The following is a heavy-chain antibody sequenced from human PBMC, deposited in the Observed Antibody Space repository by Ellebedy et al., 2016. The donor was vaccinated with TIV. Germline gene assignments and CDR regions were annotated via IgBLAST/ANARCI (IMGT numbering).Heavy chain of an antibody. Sequence: GESLKISXVVSGYTFSSYGMHWVRQAPGKGLEWVAVIAYDGSNKYYADSVKGRFTISRDNSKNTLYLQMNSLRPEDTAVYYCAKDLRDGDYVFDYWGQGTLVTVSS. CDR3: AKDLRDGDYVFDY. V-gene: IGHV3-30*18. CDR1: GYTFSSYG. CDR2: IAYDGSNK. D-gene: IGHD4-17*01. J-gene: IGHJ4*02.